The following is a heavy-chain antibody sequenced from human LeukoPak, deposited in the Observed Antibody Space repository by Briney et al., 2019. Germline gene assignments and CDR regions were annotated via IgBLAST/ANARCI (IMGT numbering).Heavy chain of an antibody. CDR1: GYTFTSYG. V-gene: IGHV1-18*01. D-gene: IGHD3-16*02. J-gene: IGHJ4*02. CDR3: ARGLVITFGGVIVPDY. CDR2: ISAYNGNT. Sequence: ASVKVSCKASGYTFTSYGISWVRQAPGQGLEWMGCISAYNGNTNYAQKLQGRVTMTTDTSTSTAYMELRSLSSDATAVYYCARGLVITFGGVIVPDYWGQGTLVTVSS.